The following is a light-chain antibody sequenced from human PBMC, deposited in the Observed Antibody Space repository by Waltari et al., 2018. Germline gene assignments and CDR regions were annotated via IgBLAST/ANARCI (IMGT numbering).Light chain of an antibody. CDR3: QQYYNTPST. J-gene: IGKJ3*01. Sequence: DIVMTQSTDSLAASLGERATFHCPSSLSVLYSSNNKNYLAGYQQKPGQPPKLLIYWASIRESGVPDRFSGSGYGTDFTLTINSLQAEDVAVYYCQQYYNTPSTFGPGTKVDIK. CDR1: LSVLYSSNNKNY. V-gene: IGKV4-1*01. CDR2: WAS.